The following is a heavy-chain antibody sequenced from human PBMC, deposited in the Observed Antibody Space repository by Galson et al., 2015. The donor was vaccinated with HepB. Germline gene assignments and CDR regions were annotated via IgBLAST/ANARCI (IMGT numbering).Heavy chain of an antibody. CDR1: GYSFPTYW. CDR3: ARLGLSSGWSNYYYSGMGV. V-gene: IGHV5-51*01. Sequence: QSGAEVKKPGESLKISCKGSGYSFPTYWIGWVRQMPGKGLEWMGLIYPGDSDTRYSPSFQGQVTISADKSISTAYLQWSSLKASDTAMYYCARLGLSSGWSNYYYSGMGVWGQETTVTVSS. J-gene: IGHJ6*02. CDR2: IYPGDSDT. D-gene: IGHD6-19*01.